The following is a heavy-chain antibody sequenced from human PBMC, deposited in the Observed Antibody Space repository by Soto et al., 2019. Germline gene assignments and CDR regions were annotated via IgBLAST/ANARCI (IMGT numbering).Heavy chain of an antibody. CDR2: IIPIFDTP. Sequence: ASVKVSCKASGGIFSSFTISWVRQAPGQGLEWLGGIIPIFDTPTYAQNFQGRVTITADKSTNTVYMELSSLRSEDTAVYYCATHGATTMARGAMKHYYYVMDVWGQGTTVTVSS. CDR3: ATHGATTMARGAMKHYYYVMDV. CDR1: GGIFSSFT. V-gene: IGHV1-69*06. J-gene: IGHJ6*02. D-gene: IGHD3-10*01.